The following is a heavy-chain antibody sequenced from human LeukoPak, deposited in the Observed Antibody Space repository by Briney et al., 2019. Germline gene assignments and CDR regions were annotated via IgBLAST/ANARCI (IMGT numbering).Heavy chain of an antibody. V-gene: IGHV1-58*02. J-gene: IGHJ3*02. CDR2: IVVGSGNT. CDR3: AAGRYCYDSRVAFDI. Sequence: SVKVSCKASGFTFTSSAMQWVRQARGQRLEWIGWIVVGSGNTNYAQKFQERVTITRDMSTSTAYMELSSLRSEDTAVYYCAAGRYCYDSRVAFDIWGQGTMVTVSS. CDR1: GFTFTSSA. D-gene: IGHD3-22*01.